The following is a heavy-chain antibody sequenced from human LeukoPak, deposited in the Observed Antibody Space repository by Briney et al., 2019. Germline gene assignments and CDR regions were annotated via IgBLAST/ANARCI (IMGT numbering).Heavy chain of an antibody. D-gene: IGHD3-10*01. CDR3: ARVAVRYGEYNWFDP. CDR2: IIPVFGTA. V-gene: IGHV1-69*13. Sequence: SVKVSCKASGGTFSSYAISWVRQAPGQGLEWMGGIIPVFGTANYAQKFQGRVTITADESTSTAYMELSSLRSEDTAVYCCARVAVRYGEYNWFDPWGQGTLVTVSS. CDR1: GGTFSSYA. J-gene: IGHJ5*02.